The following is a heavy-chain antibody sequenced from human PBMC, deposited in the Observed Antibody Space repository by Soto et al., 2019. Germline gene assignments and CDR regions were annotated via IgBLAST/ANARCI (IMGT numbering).Heavy chain of an antibody. D-gene: IGHD2-15*01. V-gene: IGHV1-69*02. J-gene: IGHJ3*02. CDR2: IIPILGIA. Sequence: QVQLVQSGAEVKKPGSSVKVSCKASGGTFSSYTISWVRQAPGQGLEWMGRIIPILGIANYAQKFQGRVKVTAGKSPKTGLQEASRPRSEEPAVYYCARECSSSSGSFFLFAFDIRGLGTKVTVFS. CDR1: GGTFSSYT. CDR3: ARECSSSSGSFFLFAFDI.